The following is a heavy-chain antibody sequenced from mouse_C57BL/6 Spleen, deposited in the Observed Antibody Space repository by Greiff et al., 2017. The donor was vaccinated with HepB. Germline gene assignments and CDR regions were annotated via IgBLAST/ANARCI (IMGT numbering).Heavy chain of an antibody. CDR3: TTHSYGSERWFAY. J-gene: IGHJ3*01. D-gene: IGHD1-1*01. CDR2: IDPEDGDT. Sequence: DVHLVESGAELVRPGASVKLSCTASGFNIKDYYMHWVKQRPEQGLEWIGRIDPEDGDTEYAPKFQGKATMTADTSSNTAYLQLSSLTSEDTAVYYCTTHSYGSERWFAYWGQGTLVTVSA. CDR1: GFNIKDYY. V-gene: IGHV14-1*01.